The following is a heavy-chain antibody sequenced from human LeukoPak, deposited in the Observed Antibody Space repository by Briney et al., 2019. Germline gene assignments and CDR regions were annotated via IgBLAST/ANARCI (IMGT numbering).Heavy chain of an antibody. CDR3: VRHDSYIPF. D-gene: IGHD3-10*01. CDR1: GFNFNNYA. CDR2: ISDNDGST. Sequence: PGGSLRLSCAASGFNFNNYAMSWVRQTPGKGLEWVSGISDNDGSTYYTDSVKGRFIISRDNSEGTVYLQMNNLRAADTALYFCVRHDSYIPFWGQGTPVTVSS. J-gene: IGHJ1*01. V-gene: IGHV3-23*01.